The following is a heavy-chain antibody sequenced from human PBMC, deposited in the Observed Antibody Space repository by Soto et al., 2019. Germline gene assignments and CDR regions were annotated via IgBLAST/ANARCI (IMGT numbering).Heavy chain of an antibody. Sequence: GGSLRLSCAASGFSFGDHYMTWIRQAPGKGLELLSYISPGGDITNYVDSVNGRFTISRDNAKNSLFLHMNSLRAEDTAVYYCTSDPRITDFWGQGTLVTVSS. D-gene: IGHD3-16*01. CDR1: GFSFGDHY. CDR3: TSDPRITDF. J-gene: IGHJ4*02. CDR2: ISPGGDIT. V-gene: IGHV3-11*01.